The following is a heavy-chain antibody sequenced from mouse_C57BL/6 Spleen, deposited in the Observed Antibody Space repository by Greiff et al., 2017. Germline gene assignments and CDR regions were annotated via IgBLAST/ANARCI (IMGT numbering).Heavy chain of an antibody. V-gene: IGHV1-69*01. CDR1: GYTFTSYW. D-gene: IGHD2-3*01. J-gene: IGHJ4*01. Sequence: VQLQQPGAELVMPGASVKLSCKASGYTFTSYWMHWVKQRPGQGLEWIGEIDPSDSYTNYNQKFKGKSTLTVDKSSSTAYMQLSSLTSEDSAVYYCARSGGLLLNYAMDYWGQGTSVTVSS. CDR2: IDPSDSYT. CDR3: ARSGGLLLNYAMDY.